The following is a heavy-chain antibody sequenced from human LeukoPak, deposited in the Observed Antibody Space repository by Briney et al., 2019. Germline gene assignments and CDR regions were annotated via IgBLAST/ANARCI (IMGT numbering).Heavy chain of an antibody. D-gene: IGHD6-19*01. CDR1: GGSISSHY. CDR3: ARGGWYEDY. V-gene: IGHV4-59*11. J-gene: IGHJ4*02. Sequence: SETLSLTCTVSGGSISSHYWSWFRQPPGKGLEWIGYIYYSGSTNYNSSLKSRVTISVDTSKNQFSLKVSSVTAADTAVYYCARGGWYEDYWGQGTLVTVSS. CDR2: IYYSGST.